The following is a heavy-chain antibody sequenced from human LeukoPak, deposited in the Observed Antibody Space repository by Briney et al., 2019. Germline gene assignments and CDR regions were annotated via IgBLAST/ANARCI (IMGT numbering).Heavy chain of an antibody. CDR3: ARDGYSNTYYYYMDV. CDR2: IYYSGST. J-gene: IGHJ6*03. Sequence: SGTLSLTCTVSGGSISSYYWSWIRQPPGKGLEWIGYIYYSGSTNYNPSLKSRVTISVDTSKNQFSLKLSSVTAADTAVYYCARDGYSNTYYYYMDVWGKGTTVTVSS. V-gene: IGHV4-59*01. CDR1: GGSISSYY. D-gene: IGHD6-13*01.